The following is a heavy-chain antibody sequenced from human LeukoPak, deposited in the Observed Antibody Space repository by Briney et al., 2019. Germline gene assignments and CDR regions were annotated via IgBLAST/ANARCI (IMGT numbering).Heavy chain of an antibody. Sequence: PSETLSLTCTVSGGSVSSGSYYWSWIRQPPGKGLEWIGYIYYSGGTNYNPSLKSRVTISVDTSKNQFSLKLSSVTAADTAVYYCARDPSGPLYYYDSSGYGYFDYWGQGTLVTVSS. V-gene: IGHV4-61*01. D-gene: IGHD3-22*01. CDR1: GGSVSSGSYY. J-gene: IGHJ4*02. CDR2: IYYSGGT. CDR3: ARDPSGPLYYYDSSGYGYFDY.